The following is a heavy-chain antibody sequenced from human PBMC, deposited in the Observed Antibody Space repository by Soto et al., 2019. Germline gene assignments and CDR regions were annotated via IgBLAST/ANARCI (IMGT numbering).Heavy chain of an antibody. J-gene: IGHJ5*02. V-gene: IGHV4-39*02. CDR2: IYYSGST. CDR3: ATQEVGGSYVYTFDP. D-gene: IGHD1-26*01. Sequence: QLQLLESGPGLVKSSETRSLTCTVSGGSISSSSYYWGWIRQPPGKGLEWIGSIYYSGSTYYNPSLKSRVTISVDTSKNHFSLKLSSVTAADTAVYYCATQEVGGSYVYTFDPWGQGTLVTVSS. CDR1: GGSISSSSYY.